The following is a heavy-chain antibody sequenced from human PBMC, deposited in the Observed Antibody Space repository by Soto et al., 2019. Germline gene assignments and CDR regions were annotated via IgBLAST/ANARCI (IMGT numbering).Heavy chain of an antibody. D-gene: IGHD3-22*01. J-gene: IGHJ4*02. Sequence: SVKVSFKASGGTFSSYAISWVRQAPGQGLEWMGGIIPIFGTANYAQKFQGRVTITADKSTSTAYMELSSLRSEDTAVYYCARDYYDSSGYYGYFDYWGQGPLVPVSS. V-gene: IGHV1-69*06. CDR3: ARDYYDSSGYYGYFDY. CDR2: IIPIFGTA. CDR1: GGTFSSYA.